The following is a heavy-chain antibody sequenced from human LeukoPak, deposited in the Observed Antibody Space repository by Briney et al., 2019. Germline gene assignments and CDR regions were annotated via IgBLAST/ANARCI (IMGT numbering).Heavy chain of an antibody. Sequence: SETLSLTCTVSGGSISSGSYFWSWIRQPAGKGLEWIGRIYGSGSTNYNPSLKSRVTISVDTSKNQFSLKLSSVTAADTAVYYCARSPGYSYYLVDYWGQGTLVTVSS. CDR1: GGSISSGSYF. CDR2: IYGSGST. J-gene: IGHJ4*02. V-gene: IGHV4-61*10. D-gene: IGHD3-9*01. CDR3: ARSPGYSYYLVDY.